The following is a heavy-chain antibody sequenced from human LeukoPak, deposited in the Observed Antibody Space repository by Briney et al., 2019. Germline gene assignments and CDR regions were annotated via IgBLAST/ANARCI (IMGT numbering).Heavy chain of an antibody. CDR3: AGCDSSGYLRG. CDR1: GGSISSSSYY. D-gene: IGHD3-22*01. Sequence: SETLSLTCTVSGGSISSSSYYWGWIRQPPGKGLEWIGSIYYSGSTYYNPSLKSRVTISVDTSKNQFSLKLSSVTAADTAVYYCAGCDSSGYLRGWGQGTLVTVSS. V-gene: IGHV4-39*07. CDR2: IYYSGST. J-gene: IGHJ4*02.